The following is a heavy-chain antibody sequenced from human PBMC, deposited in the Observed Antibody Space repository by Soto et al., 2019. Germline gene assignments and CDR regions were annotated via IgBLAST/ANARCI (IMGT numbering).Heavy chain of an antibody. Sequence: QITLKESGPTLVKPTQTLTLTCTFSGFSLSTSGVGVGWIRQPPGKALEWLALIYWDDDKRYSPALKSRLTITKDTSNNQVVLTMTNMDPVDTATYYWAHINVLKSFAWWGQGTLFTVSA. D-gene: IGHD3-16*01. V-gene: IGHV2-5*02. J-gene: IGHJ4*02. CDR2: IYWDDDK. CDR3: AHINVLKSFAW. CDR1: GFSLSTSGVG.